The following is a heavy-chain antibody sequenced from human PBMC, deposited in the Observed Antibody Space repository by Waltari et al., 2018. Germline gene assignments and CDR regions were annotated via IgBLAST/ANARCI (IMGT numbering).Heavy chain of an antibody. CDR2: VHHSGKT. Sequence: QVQLQESGQGLVKPSGTLSLTCAVSGDSIGGNYWWGWVRQSPEKGPEWIGQVHHSGKTHYNPSLQSRVTISVDKPKNQFSLNLNSVTAADTAVYYCAGDRAIGLFFDYWGRGTLVTVSS. CDR3: AGDRAIGLFFDY. V-gene: IGHV4-4*02. CDR1: GDSIGGNYW. J-gene: IGHJ4*02. D-gene: IGHD3-16*02.